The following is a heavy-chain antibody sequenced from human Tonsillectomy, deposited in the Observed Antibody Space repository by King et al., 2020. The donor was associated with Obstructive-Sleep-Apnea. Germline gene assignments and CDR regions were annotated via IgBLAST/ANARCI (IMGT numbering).Heavy chain of an antibody. V-gene: IGHV3-23*04. D-gene: IGHD3-22*01. CDR3: AKRLAVSSGYFDY. Sequence: EVQLVESGGGLVQPGESLRLSCVASGFTFRSYAMSWVRQAPGKGREWVSAIVGSGDTTYYADSVKGRFTISRDNSENTLFLQMNSLRAEDTAIYYCAKRLAVSSGYFDYWGQGTLVTVSS. J-gene: IGHJ4*02. CDR1: GFTFRSYA. CDR2: IVGSGDTT.